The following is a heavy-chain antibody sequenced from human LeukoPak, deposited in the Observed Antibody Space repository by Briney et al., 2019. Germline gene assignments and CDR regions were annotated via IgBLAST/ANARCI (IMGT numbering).Heavy chain of an antibody. CDR1: GFTFSSYW. J-gene: IGHJ4*02. CDR2: IKQDGSEK. D-gene: IGHD3-10*01. Sequence: PGGSLRLSCAASGFTFSSYWMSWVRQAPGKGLEWVANIKQDGSEKFHVDSVKGRFTISRDNAKNSLYLQMNSLRAEDTAVYYCARADYHGSGSPYPDYWGQGTLVTVSS. V-gene: IGHV3-7*05. CDR3: ARADYHGSGSPYPDY.